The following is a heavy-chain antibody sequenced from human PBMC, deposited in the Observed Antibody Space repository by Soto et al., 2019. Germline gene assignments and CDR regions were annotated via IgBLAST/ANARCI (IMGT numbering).Heavy chain of an antibody. J-gene: IGHJ4*02. CDR1: GGSISSGGYY. CDR2: IYYSGST. CDR3: ARGPGSSSGLPSPNVDY. D-gene: IGHD6-6*01. Sequence: PSETLSLTCTVSGGSISSGGYYWSWIRQHPGKGLEWIGYIYYSGSTYYNPSLKSRVTISVDTSKNQFSLKLSSVTAADTAVYYCARGPGSSSGLPSPNVDYWGQGTLVTVSS. V-gene: IGHV4-31*03.